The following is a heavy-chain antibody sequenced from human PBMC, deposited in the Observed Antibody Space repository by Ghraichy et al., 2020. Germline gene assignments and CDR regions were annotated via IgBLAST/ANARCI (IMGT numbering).Heavy chain of an antibody. D-gene: IGHD3-22*01. CDR1: GDSVSSNDAA. CDR2: TWFTSKWNA. Sequence: SETLSLTCSISGDSVSSNDAAWNWIRQSPWRGLEWLGRTWFTSKWNAEYAVSMRGRLALNPDTSTNQVSMQLKSVTPEDTALYYCVRELYYHSSDTRLDSWGQGSLVTVSS. J-gene: IGHJ4*02. V-gene: IGHV6-1*01. CDR3: VRELYYHSSDTRLDS.